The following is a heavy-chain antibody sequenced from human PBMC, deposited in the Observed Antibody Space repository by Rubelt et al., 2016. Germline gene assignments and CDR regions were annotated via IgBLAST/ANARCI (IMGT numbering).Heavy chain of an antibody. CDR1: GGSISSRFYY. CDR2: IYYDGST. J-gene: IGHJ5*02. Sequence: QLQLQESGPGLVKPSETLSLTCAVSGGSISSRFYYWGWIRQPPGKGLEWIGSIYYDGSTYYDPALKSRVTISVDTSMNQFSRQLNSVTAADTAVYHCARVPYYYDSSGYYYARFDPWGQGTLVTVSS. D-gene: IGHD3-22*01. CDR3: ARVPYYYDSSGYYYARFDP. V-gene: IGHV4-39*07.